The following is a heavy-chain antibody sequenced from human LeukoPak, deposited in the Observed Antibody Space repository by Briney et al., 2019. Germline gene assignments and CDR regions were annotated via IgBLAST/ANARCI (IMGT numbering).Heavy chain of an antibody. Sequence: SEALCLTCTVSGDFLSSGSYYWGWIRQSPGQGLAWIGSIYCSGSIFYNASFESTLTLYVATSKNKFYLKLRSLAAADTAVYYCARLCQVTSCAKFDYWGQGIQVTVSS. CDR1: GDFLSSGSYY. CDR2: IYCSGSI. J-gene: IGHJ4*02. V-gene: IGHV4-39*01. D-gene: IGHD2-21*02. CDR3: ARLCQVTSCAKFDY.